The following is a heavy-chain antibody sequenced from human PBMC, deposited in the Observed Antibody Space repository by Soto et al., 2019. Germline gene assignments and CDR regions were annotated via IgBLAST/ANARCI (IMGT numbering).Heavy chain of an antibody. V-gene: IGHV1-18*04. CDR1: GYTFTSYG. Sequence: ASVKVSCKASGYTFTSYGISWVRQAPGQGLEWMGWISAYNGNTNYAQKLQGRVTMTTDTSTSTAYMELRSLRSDDTAVYYCARDIRYSYGSGGWYFDYWGQGTLVTVPS. CDR2: ISAYNGNT. J-gene: IGHJ4*02. CDR3: ARDIRYSYGSGGWYFDY. D-gene: IGHD5-18*01.